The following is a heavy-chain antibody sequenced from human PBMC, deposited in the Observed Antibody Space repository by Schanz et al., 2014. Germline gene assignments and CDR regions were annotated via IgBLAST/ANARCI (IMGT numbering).Heavy chain of an antibody. D-gene: IGHD3-10*01. V-gene: IGHV3-30*02. Sequence: QVHLVESGGGVVQPGRSLRLSCAASGFTFSSYGMHWVRQAPGKGLEWVTFIRFDGSDKYYADSVKGRFSVSRDNSKNTLYLQMNSLRADDTAVYYCAKDQLANYRGSGYNWFDPWGQGTLVTVSS. CDR3: AKDQLANYRGSGYNWFDP. CDR1: GFTFSSYG. J-gene: IGHJ5*02. CDR2: IRFDGSDK.